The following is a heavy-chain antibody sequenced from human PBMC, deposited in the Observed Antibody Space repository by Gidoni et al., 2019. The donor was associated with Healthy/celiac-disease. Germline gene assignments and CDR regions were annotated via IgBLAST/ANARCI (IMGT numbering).Heavy chain of an antibody. D-gene: IGHD6-19*01. V-gene: IGHV1-18*01. CDR3: ARDHHSPGIAVAGDY. Sequence: QVQLVQSGAEVKKPGASVKVSCKASGYTFTSYGISWVRQAPGKGLEWMGWSSAYNGNTNYAQKLQGRVTMTTDTSTSTAYMELRSLRSDDKAVYYCARDHHSPGIAVAGDYWGQGTRVTVSS. CDR1: GYTFTSYG. CDR2: SSAYNGNT. J-gene: IGHJ4*02.